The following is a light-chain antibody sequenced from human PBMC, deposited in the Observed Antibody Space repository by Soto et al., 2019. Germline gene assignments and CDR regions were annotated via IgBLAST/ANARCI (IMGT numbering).Light chain of an antibody. CDR2: GAS. J-gene: IGKJ2*01. V-gene: IGKV3-20*01. CDR3: QQYGSSPET. CDR1: QSVSSSS. Sequence: EIVLTQSPGTLSLSPGERATLSCRASQSVSSSSLAWYQQKPGQAPRLLIYGASSRATDIPDRFSGSGSGTDFTLTVSGLEPEDFAVYYCQQYGSSPETFGQGTKLEIK.